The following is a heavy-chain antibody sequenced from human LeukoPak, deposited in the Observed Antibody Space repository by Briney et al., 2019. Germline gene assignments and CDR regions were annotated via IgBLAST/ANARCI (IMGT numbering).Heavy chain of an antibody. CDR3: ARGTSLRWHYYYYYMDV. CDR1: GYSISSGYF. Sequence: SETLSLTCTVSGYSISSGYFWGWIRQPPGKGLEWIGVYHVGTTDYNPSLKSRVTISVDTSKNQFSLKLSSVTAADTAVYYCARGTSLRWHYYYYYMDVWGKGTTVTISS. D-gene: IGHD4-23*01. CDR2: VYHVGTT. V-gene: IGHV4-38-2*02. J-gene: IGHJ6*03.